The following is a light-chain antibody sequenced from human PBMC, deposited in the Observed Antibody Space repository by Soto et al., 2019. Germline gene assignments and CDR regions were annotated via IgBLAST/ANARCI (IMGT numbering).Light chain of an antibody. J-gene: IGKJ1*01. Sequence: DIQMTQSPSTLSASVGDRVTITCRASQSISWWLAWYQQKPGKAPKLLIYKASTLGSGVPSRFSGSGSGTEFTLTISSLQPDDFASYCCQQYNTYWTFGQGTRVEIK. CDR3: QQYNTYWT. CDR2: KAS. V-gene: IGKV1-5*03. CDR1: QSISWW.